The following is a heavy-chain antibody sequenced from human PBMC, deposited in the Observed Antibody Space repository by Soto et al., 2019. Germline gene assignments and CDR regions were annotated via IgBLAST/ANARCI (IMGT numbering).Heavy chain of an antibody. V-gene: IGHV1-18*01. D-gene: IGHD6-6*01. J-gene: IGHJ4*02. CDR1: GYTFTSYG. Sequence: ASVKVSCKASGYTFTSYGISWVRQAPGQGLEWMGWISAYNGNTNYAQKLQGRVTMTTDTSTSTAYMELRSLRSDDTAVYYCARDLSYSSSSHIDDWGQGTLVTVSS. CDR2: ISAYNGNT. CDR3: ARDLSYSSSSHIDD.